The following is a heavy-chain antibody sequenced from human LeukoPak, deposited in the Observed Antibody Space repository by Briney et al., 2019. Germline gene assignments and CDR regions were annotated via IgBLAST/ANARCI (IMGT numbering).Heavy chain of an antibody. V-gene: IGHV4-34*01. CDR1: GGSFSGYY. Sequence: SETLSLTCAVYGGSFSGYYWSWIRQPPGKGLEWIGEINHSGSTNYNPSLKSRVTISVDTSKNQFSLKLSSVTAADTAVYYCARGRLAAAGTSDYWGQETLVTVSS. CDR3: ARGRLAAAGTSDY. CDR2: INHSGST. D-gene: IGHD6-13*01. J-gene: IGHJ4*02.